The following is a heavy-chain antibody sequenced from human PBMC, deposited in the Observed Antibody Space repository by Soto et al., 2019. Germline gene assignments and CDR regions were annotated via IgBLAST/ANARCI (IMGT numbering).Heavy chain of an antibody. J-gene: IGHJ4*02. Sequence: QVHLQQWGAGLLKSSETLSLTCAVYGGSFRDYYWSWVRQPPGKGLEWIGQINHSGSTNYNPYLKSRVTISVDTSKNQFSLKLSSVTAADTAVYYCARTSRFDSWGQGTLVTVSS. CDR3: ARTSRFDS. V-gene: IGHV4-34*01. CDR1: GGSFRDYY. CDR2: INHSGST. D-gene: IGHD6-6*01.